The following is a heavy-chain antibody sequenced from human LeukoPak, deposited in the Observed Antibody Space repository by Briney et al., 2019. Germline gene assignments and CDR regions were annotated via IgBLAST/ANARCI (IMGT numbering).Heavy chain of an antibody. V-gene: IGHV3-23*01. D-gene: IGHD3-16*01. CDR2: ISGSGGST. CDR3: AKPESWRLGELFFDY. J-gene: IGHJ4*02. CDR1: GFTFSSYA. Sequence: GGSLRLSCAASGFTFSSYAMNWVRQAPGKGLEWVSAISGSGGSTYYADSVKGRFTVSRDNSKNTLYLQMSSLRAEDTAVYYCAKPESWRLGELFFDYWGQGTLVTVSS.